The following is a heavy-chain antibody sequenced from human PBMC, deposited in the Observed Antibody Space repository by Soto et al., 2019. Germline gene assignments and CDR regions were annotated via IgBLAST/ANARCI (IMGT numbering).Heavy chain of an antibody. V-gene: IGHV1-69*08. CDR3: ARDREDGYNADFDS. Sequence: QVQLVQSGAEVKKPGSSVKVSCKASGGTFSSYTISWVRQAPGQGLEWMGRIIPILGIANYAQKFQGRVTITADKSTSTGYMERRSLRSEDTAVYYCARDREDGYNADFDSWGQGTLVTVSS. D-gene: IGHD5-12*01. CDR2: IIPILGIA. J-gene: IGHJ4*02. CDR1: GGTFSSYT.